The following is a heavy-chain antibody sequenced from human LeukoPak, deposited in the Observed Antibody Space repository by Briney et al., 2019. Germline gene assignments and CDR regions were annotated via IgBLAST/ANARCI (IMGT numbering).Heavy chain of an antibody. V-gene: IGHV3-48*03. D-gene: IGHD3-10*02. CDR1: GFTFSSYE. Sequence: GGSLRLSCAAYGFTFSSYEMKWVRQAPGQGLEWVSYISSSGSTIYYADSVKGRFTISRDNAKNSLYLQMNSLRAEDTAVYYCAELGITMIGGVWGKGTTVTISS. CDR2: ISSSGSTI. CDR3: AELGITMIGGV. J-gene: IGHJ6*04.